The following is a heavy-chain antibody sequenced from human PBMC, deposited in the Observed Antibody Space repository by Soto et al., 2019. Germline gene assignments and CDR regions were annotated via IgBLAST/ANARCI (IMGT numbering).Heavy chain of an antibody. D-gene: IGHD6-25*01. J-gene: IGHJ5*02. CDR3: AVVDSTGNWFDP. CDR2: MYYSGTT. Sequence: PSETLSLTCTVSGGSMSSSDFYWGWLRQTPGKGLEFIGSMYYSGTTYYNPSLKSRVTISVDTSKNQFTLKLISVTAADTAVYYCAVVDSTGNWFDPWGEGALVTVSS. V-gene: IGHV4-39*01. CDR1: GGSMSSSDFY.